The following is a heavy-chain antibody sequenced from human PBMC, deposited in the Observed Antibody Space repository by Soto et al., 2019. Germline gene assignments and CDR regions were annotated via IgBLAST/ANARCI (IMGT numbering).Heavy chain of an antibody. V-gene: IGHV4-39*01. Sequence: QLQLQESGPGLVKPSETLSLTCTVSGGSISSSSYYWGWIRQPPGKGLEWIGSIYYSGSTYYNPSLKSRVTISVDTSKNQFSLKLSSVTAADTAVYYCARTSAGGGGWFDPWGQGTLVTVSS. J-gene: IGHJ5*02. CDR1: GGSISSSSYY. CDR2: IYYSGST. D-gene: IGHD2-8*02. CDR3: ARTSAGGGGWFDP.